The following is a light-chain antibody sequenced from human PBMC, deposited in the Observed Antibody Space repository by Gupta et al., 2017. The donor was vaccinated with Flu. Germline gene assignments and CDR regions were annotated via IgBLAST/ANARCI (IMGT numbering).Light chain of an antibody. J-gene: IGKJ2*03. Sequence: EIVMTKSQATLSVSPEERATLSCRASQRLSSNLAWYQQKPGQAPRLLIYRASTRATGVPDRFSGSGSGTEFTLTISSLQSEDFAVYYCQQYNDWPPYSFGQGTKLEIK. CDR3: QQYNDWPPYS. CDR2: RAS. CDR1: QRLSSN. V-gene: IGKV3-15*01.